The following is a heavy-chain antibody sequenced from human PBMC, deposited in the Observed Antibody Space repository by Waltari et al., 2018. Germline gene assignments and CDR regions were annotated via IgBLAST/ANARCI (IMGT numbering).Heavy chain of an antibody. Sequence: EVYLVESGGGLEQPGGSLILSCSASGFLFRAYEMNWVRQAAGKGLEWIAYISVSGNREYYADSVKGRFTISRDNARDLVFLQMYNLRAEDTALYYCARMMPKYTSGWALDYWGQGTLVTVAS. D-gene: IGHD6-19*01. J-gene: IGHJ4*02. CDR3: ARMMPKYTSGWALDY. CDR1: GFLFRAYE. V-gene: IGHV3-48*03. CDR2: ISVSGNRE.